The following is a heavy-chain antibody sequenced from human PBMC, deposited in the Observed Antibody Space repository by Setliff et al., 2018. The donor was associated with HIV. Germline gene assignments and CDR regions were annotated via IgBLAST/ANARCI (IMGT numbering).Heavy chain of an antibody. D-gene: IGHD6-19*01. CDR3: ARVSPLREEVAGTYYYYYYMDV. V-gene: IGHV1-18*01. Sequence: RASVKVSCKDSGYTFTSYGISWVRQAPGQGLEWMGWISAYNGNTNYAQKLQGRVTMTTDTSTSTAYMELNSLTSEDTAVYYCARVSPLREEVAGTYYYYYYMDVWGKGTTVTVSS. CDR2: ISAYNGNT. J-gene: IGHJ6*03. CDR1: GYTFTSYG.